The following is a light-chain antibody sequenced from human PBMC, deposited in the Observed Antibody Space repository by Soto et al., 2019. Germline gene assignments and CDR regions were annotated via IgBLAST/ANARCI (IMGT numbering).Light chain of an antibody. CDR2: GNS. V-gene: IGLV1-40*01. CDR1: SSNIGAGYD. CDR3: QSYDSSLYV. Sequence: QPVLTQPPSVSGAPGQRVTISCTGSSSNIGAGYDVHWYQQLPGTAPKLLIYGNSNRPSGVPDRFSGSKSGTSASLAITGLQAEDEADYYCQSYDSSLYVFGTGTKVTLL. J-gene: IGLJ1*01.